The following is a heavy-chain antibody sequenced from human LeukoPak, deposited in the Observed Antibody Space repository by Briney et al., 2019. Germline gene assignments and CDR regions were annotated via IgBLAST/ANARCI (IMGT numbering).Heavy chain of an antibody. D-gene: IGHD3-10*01. Sequence: ASVKVSCKASGYTFTSYGISWVRQAPGQGLEWMGWISAYNGNTNYAQKLQGRVTMTTDTSTSTAYMELRSLRSDDTAVYYCARDQADYYASRWFDPWGQGTLVTVSS. J-gene: IGHJ5*02. CDR3: ARDQADYYASRWFDP. CDR2: ISAYNGNT. V-gene: IGHV1-18*01. CDR1: GYTFTSYG.